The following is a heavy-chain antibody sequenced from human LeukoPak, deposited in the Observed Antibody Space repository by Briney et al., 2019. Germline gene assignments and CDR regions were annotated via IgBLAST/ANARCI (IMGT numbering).Heavy chain of an antibody. D-gene: IGHD2-15*01. CDR3: ARTVVVAAPYFDY. V-gene: IGHV3-33*01. CDR2: IWFDESNK. Sequence: GGSLRLSCAASGFTFSSYGMHWVRQAPGKGLGWVAVIWFDESNKYYADSVRGRFTISRDNSKNTLYLQMSSLRAEDTAVYYCARTVVVAAPYFDYWGQGTLVTVSS. J-gene: IGHJ4*02. CDR1: GFTFSSYG.